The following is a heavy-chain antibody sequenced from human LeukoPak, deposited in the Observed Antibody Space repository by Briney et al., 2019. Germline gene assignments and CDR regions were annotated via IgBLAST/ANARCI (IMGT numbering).Heavy chain of an antibody. CDR2: ISSSSSYI. CDR3: ARDLAPQTISNYYYYTDV. CDR1: GFTFSSYS. D-gene: IGHD3-3*01. V-gene: IGHV3-21*04. Sequence: GGSLRLSCAASGFTFSSYSINWVRQAPGKGLEWVSSISSSSSYIYYADSVKGRFTISRDNAKNSLYLQMSSLRAEDTAVYYCARDLAPQTISNYYYYTDVWGKGTTVTVSS. J-gene: IGHJ6*03.